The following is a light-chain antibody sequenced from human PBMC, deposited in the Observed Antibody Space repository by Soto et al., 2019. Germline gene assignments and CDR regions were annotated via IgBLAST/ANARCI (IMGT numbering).Light chain of an antibody. CDR3: MQSTQLPFT. J-gene: IGKJ3*01. CDR1: ESLLPSGGKTF. Sequence: DIVMTQTPLSLSVTPGQPASISCKSSESLLPSGGKTFLYWFLQKSGQPPQVLIYDVSSRFPGVPDGFSGSGSGTDFTLKIRRVEAEDAGVYYCMQSTQLPFTFGPGTKVDVK. CDR2: DVS. V-gene: IGKV2D-29*01.